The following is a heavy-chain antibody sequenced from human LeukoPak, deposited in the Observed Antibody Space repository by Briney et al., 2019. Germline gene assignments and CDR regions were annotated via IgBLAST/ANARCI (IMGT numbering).Heavy chain of an antibody. D-gene: IGHD6-13*01. CDR2: MNPNTGNT. CDR3: ARGQKDNGVSSSWYYYGMDV. J-gene: IGHJ6*02. CDR1: GYTFTVYF. Sequence: GASVKVSCKASGYTFTVYFIHWVRQATGQGLEWMGWMNPNTGNTEYAQKFQGRVTMTSNTSISTAYMELSSLRSEDTAVYYCARGQKDNGVSSSWYYYGMDVWGQGTTVTVSS. V-gene: IGHV1-8*02.